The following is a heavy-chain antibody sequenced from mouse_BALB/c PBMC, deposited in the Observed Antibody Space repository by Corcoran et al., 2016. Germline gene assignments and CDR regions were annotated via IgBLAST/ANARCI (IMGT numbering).Heavy chain of an antibody. J-gene: IGHJ2*01. CDR2: IDPANGNT. Sequence: EVQLQQSGAELVKPGASVKLSCTASGFNIKDTYMHWVKQRPEQGLEWIGRIDPANGNTKYDPKFQGKATITADTASNTAYLQLSSLTSEDTAVYYCARRDYFDYWGQGTTLTVSS. CDR3: ARRDYFDY. CDR1: GFNIKDTY. V-gene: IGHV14-3*02.